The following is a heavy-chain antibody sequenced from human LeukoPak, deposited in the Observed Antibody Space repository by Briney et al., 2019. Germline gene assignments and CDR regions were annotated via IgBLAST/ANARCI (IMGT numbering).Heavy chain of an antibody. Sequence: PSETLSLTCAVYGGSFSGYYWSWIRQPPGKGLEWIGEINHSGSTNYNPSLKSRVTISVDTSKNQFSLKLSSVTAADTAVYFCARARIAVAGYDALDIWGQGTMVTVSS. CDR3: ARARIAVAGYDALDI. CDR1: GGSFSGYY. J-gene: IGHJ3*02. V-gene: IGHV4-34*01. CDR2: INHSGST. D-gene: IGHD6-19*01.